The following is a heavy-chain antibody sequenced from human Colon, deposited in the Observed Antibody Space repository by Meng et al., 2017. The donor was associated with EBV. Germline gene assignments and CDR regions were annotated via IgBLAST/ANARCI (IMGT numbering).Heavy chain of an antibody. J-gene: IGHJ4*02. CDR2: INHSGST. D-gene: IGHD3-22*01. Sequence: QVQLQQWGAGLLKPSETLSPTCAVYGGSFSGYYWSWIRQPPGKGLKWIGEINHSGSTNYNPSLKSRVTISVDTSKNQFSLKMRSVTAADTAVYYCARQAPYYFDSSGRFDYWGQGTLVTVSS. CDR3: ARQAPYYFDSSGRFDY. CDR1: GGSFSGYY. V-gene: IGHV4-34*01.